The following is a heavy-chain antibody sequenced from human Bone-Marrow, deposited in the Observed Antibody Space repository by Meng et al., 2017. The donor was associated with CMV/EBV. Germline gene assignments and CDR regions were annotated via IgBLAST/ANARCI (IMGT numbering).Heavy chain of an antibody. Sequence: GGSLRLSCAASGFTFDDYAMHWVRQAPGKGLEWVSLISWDGGSTYYADSVKGRFTISRDNAKNSLYLQMNSLRAEDTAVYYCAREGGSYWGGYYYYYYGMDVWGQGTTVTVSS. CDR1: GFTFDDYA. CDR2: ISWDGGST. V-gene: IGHV3-43D*03. J-gene: IGHJ6*02. D-gene: IGHD1-26*01. CDR3: AREGGSYWGGYYYYYYGMDV.